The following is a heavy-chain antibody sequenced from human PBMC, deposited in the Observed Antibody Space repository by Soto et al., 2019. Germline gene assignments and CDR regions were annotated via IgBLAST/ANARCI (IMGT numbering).Heavy chain of an antibody. Sequence: SETLSLTCTVSGGSVSSGSYYWTWVRQPPRKGLEWIGYINHSGNTNYNPSLKRRVTISVDTSRNQFSLKVSSVTAADTAVYFCARFPSLRYYYYGLDVWGQGTMVTVSS. CDR3: ARFPSLRYYYYGLDV. CDR1: GGSVSSGSYY. J-gene: IGHJ6*02. V-gene: IGHV4-61*01. CDR2: INHSGNT. D-gene: IGHD1-20*01.